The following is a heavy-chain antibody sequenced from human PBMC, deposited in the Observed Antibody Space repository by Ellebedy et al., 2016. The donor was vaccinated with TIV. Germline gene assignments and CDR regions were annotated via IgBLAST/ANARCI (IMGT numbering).Heavy chain of an antibody. D-gene: IGHD3-10*01. V-gene: IGHV4-34*01. Sequence: MPSETLSLTCAVYGGSSSGYFWSWIRQPPGKGLEWIGYIYHSGSTYYNPSLKSRVTISVDTSKNQFSLKLSSVIAADTAVYYCARHGGDTDPWGQGTLVTVSS. J-gene: IGHJ5*02. CDR2: IYHSGST. CDR1: GGSSSGYF. CDR3: ARHGGDTDP.